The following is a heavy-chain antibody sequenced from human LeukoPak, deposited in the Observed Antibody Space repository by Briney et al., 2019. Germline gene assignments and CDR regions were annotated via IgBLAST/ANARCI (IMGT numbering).Heavy chain of an antibody. V-gene: IGHV4-61*01. Sequence: SETLSLACTVSGGSVSSGSSYWSWIRQPPGKGLEWIGYMSQSGSTNYNPSLKSRVTISMDTSKKQFSLRLRSVTAADTAVYRCARHNYSNFVFDYWGQGTLVTVPS. CDR2: MSQSGST. CDR1: GGSVSSGSSY. CDR3: ARHNYSNFVFDY. D-gene: IGHD4-11*01. J-gene: IGHJ4*02.